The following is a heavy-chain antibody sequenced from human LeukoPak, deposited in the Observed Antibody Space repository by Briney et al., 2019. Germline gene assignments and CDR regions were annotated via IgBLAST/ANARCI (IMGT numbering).Heavy chain of an antibody. CDR2: ISYDGSNK. CDR1: GFTFSSYA. V-gene: IGHV3-30*04. D-gene: IGHD1-26*01. CDR3: ARDPTGGFDY. Sequence: GRSLRLSCAASGFTFSSYAMHWVRQAPGKGLEWVAVISYDGSNKYYADSVKGRFTISRDNSKNTLYLQMSSLRAEDTAVYYCARDPTGGFDYWGQGTLVTVSS. J-gene: IGHJ4*02.